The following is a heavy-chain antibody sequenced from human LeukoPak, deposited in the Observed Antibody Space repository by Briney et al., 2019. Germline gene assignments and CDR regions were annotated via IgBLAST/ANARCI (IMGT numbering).Heavy chain of an antibody. CDR2: ISSSGSTI. Sequence: PGGPLRLSCAASGFTLSSYAMSWVRQAPGKGLEWVSYISSSGSTIYYADSVKGRFTISRDNAKNSLYLQMNSLRAEDTAVYYCAELGITMIGGVWGKGTTVTISS. J-gene: IGHJ6*04. D-gene: IGHD3-10*02. CDR3: AELGITMIGGV. CDR1: GFTLSSYA. V-gene: IGHV3-48*03.